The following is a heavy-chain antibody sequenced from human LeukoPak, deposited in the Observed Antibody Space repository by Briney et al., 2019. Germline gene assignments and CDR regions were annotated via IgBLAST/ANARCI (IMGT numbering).Heavy chain of an antibody. CDR3: AKDHRGSWNLYYFDF. CDR1: GFTFSNYA. Sequence: GGSLRLSCAASGFTFSNYAMSWVRQAPGKGLEWVSAISGSGGSTYYADSVKGRFTISRDNSKNTLYLQMNSLRAEDTAVYYCAKDHRGSWNLYYFDFWGQGTLVTVSS. J-gene: IGHJ4*02. D-gene: IGHD6-13*01. V-gene: IGHV3-23*01. CDR2: ISGSGGST.